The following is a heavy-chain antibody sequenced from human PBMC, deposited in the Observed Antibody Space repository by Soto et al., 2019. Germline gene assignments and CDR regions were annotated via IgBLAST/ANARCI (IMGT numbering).Heavy chain of an antibody. CDR1: GDSVSSNSAG. J-gene: IGHJ5*01. D-gene: IGHD3-3*02. Sequence: SQTLSLTCAMTGDSVSSNSAGWSWVRPSPSRGLEWLGRTYYRSKWYYEYAVSVRGRITINPDTSKNQYSLQLNSVTPEDTAVYFCAGGEQYRGSILAYRGPLTLVIDS. CDR2: TYYRSKWYY. CDR3: AGGEQYRGSILAYRGPLTLVIDS. V-gene: IGHV6-1*01.